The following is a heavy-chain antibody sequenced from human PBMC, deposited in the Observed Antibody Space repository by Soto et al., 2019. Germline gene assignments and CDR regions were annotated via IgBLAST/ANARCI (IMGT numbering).Heavy chain of an antibody. CDR2: ISGSGGST. CDR3: AKDGALRYFDWFAYYFDY. V-gene: IGHV3-23*01. J-gene: IGHJ4*02. D-gene: IGHD3-9*01. Sequence: GGSLRLSCAASGFTFSSYAMSWVRQAPGKGLEWVSAISGSGGSTYYADSVKGRFTISRDNSKNTLYLQMNSLRAEDTAVYYCAKDGALRYFDWFAYYFDYWGQGTLVTV. CDR1: GFTFSSYA.